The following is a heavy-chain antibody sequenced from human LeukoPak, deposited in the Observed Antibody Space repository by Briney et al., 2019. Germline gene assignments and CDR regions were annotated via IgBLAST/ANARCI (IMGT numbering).Heavy chain of an antibody. D-gene: IGHD3-22*01. V-gene: IGHV4-30-4*01. CDR2: VTYTGIT. J-gene: IGHJ4*02. CDR1: GASIASGDYY. CDR3: AKDLYDSSAYFLGNDY. Sequence: SETLSLTCTVSGASIASGDYYCSWIRQPPGKGPEWIGYVTYTGITNYNPSLSSRVSTSVDTSKNQFSLNLRSVTAADTAVYYCAKDLYDSSAYFLGNDYWGQGTLVTVSS.